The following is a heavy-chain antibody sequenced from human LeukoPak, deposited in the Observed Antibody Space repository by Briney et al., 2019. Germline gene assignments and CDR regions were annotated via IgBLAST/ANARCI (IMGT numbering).Heavy chain of an antibody. CDR3: ARFYDIYTVTPPYNWFDP. CDR1: GYTFTSCY. V-gene: IGHV1-46*01. J-gene: IGHJ5*02. CDR2: INPSGGST. Sequence: SVKVSCKASGYTFTSCYMHWVRQAPGQGLEWMGIINPSGGSTSYAQKFQGRVTMTRDTSTSTVYMELSSLRSEDTAVYYCARFYDIYTVTPPYNWFDPWGQGTLVTVSS. D-gene: IGHD4-17*01.